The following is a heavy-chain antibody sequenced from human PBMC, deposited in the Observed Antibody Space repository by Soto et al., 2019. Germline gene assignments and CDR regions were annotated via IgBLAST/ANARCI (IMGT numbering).Heavy chain of an antibody. CDR1: GYSISSGYY. Sequence: SETLSLTCAVSGYSISSGYYWGWIRQPPGKGLEWIGSIYHSGSTYYNPSLKSRVTISVDTSKNQFSLKLSSVTAADTAVYYCARDPPDYWGQGTQVTVSS. CDR2: IYHSGST. J-gene: IGHJ4*02. V-gene: IGHV4-38-2*02. CDR3: ARDPPDY.